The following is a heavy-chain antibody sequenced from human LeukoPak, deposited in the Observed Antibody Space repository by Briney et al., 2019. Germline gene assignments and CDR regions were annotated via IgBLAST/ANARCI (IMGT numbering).Heavy chain of an antibody. D-gene: IGHD6-13*01. V-gene: IGHV4-39*01. CDR1: GGSISSSSYY. J-gene: IGHJ4*02. CDR3: ARHVVAAAVIGY. CDR2: IYYSGST. Sequence: SETLSLTCTVSGGSISSSSYYWGWIRQTPGKGLEWIGSIYYSGSTYYNPSLKSRVTISVDTSKNQFSLKLSSVTAADTAVYYCARHVVAAAVIGYWGQGTLVTVSS.